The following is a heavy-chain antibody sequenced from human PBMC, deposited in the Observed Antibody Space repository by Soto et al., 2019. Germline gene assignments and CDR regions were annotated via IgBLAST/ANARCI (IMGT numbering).Heavy chain of an antibody. CDR2: ITGTGVSI. Sequence: EVQLLESGGGLVQPGGSLRLSCVASAFSFSGYAMSWVRQAPGKGLVWVSSITGTGVSIYYADSVRGRFTISRDNSKNTLYLQMSSLRAEDAARYYCAKDSIPYSSSYDLDHWGRGALVTVSS. D-gene: IGHD6-6*01. J-gene: IGHJ4*02. CDR3: AKDSIPYSSSYDLDH. V-gene: IGHV3-23*01. CDR1: AFSFSGYA.